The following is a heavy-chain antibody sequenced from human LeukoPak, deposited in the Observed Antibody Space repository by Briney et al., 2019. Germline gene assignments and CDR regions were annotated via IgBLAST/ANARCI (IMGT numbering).Heavy chain of an antibody. J-gene: IGHJ3*02. CDR1: GGSISNGSYY. Sequence: SETLSLTCTVSGGSISNGSYYWSWIRQPAGKGLEWIGRIYTSGSTNYNPSLKSRVTISVDTSKNQFSLKLSSVTAADTAVYYCAREKAAFDIWGQGTMVTVSS. CDR3: AREKAAFDI. V-gene: IGHV4-61*02. CDR2: IYTSGST.